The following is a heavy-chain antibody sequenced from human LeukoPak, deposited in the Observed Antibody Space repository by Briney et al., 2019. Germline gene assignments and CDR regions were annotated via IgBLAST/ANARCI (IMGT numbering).Heavy chain of an antibody. D-gene: IGHD5-18*01. V-gene: IGHV4-59*01. CDR3: ARAGYSYGLPFDY. CDR1: GGSISSYY. J-gene: IGHJ4*02. CDR2: IYYSGST. Sequence: SETLSLTCTVSGGSISSYYWSWIRQPPGKGLEWIGYIYYSGSTNYNPSLKSRVTISVDTSKNQFSLKLSSVTAADTAVYYCARAGYSYGLPFDYWGQGTLVTVSS.